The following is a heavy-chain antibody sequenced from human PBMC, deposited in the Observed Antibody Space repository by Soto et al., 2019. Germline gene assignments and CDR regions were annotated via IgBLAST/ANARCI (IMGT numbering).Heavy chain of an antibody. Sequence: ASVKVSCKASGYTFTSYGISWVRQAPGQGLEWMGWISAYNGNTNYAQKLQGRVTMTTDTSTGTAYMELRSLRSDDTAVYYCARDSRVATIKKGDAFDIWGQGTMVTVSS. V-gene: IGHV1-18*01. CDR3: ARDSRVATIKKGDAFDI. J-gene: IGHJ3*02. D-gene: IGHD5-12*01. CDR1: GYTFTSYG. CDR2: ISAYNGNT.